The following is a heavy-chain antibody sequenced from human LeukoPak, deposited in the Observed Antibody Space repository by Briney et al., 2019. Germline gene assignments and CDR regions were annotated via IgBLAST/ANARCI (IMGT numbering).Heavy chain of an antibody. CDR3: ARDPLRGYSSSWYFDY. Sequence: PSQTLSLTCTVSGGSISSGSYYWSWIRQPAGKGLEWIGRIYTSGSTNYNPSLKSRVTISVDTSKNQFSLKLSSVTAADTAVYYCARDPLRGYSSSWYFDYWGQGTLGTVSS. J-gene: IGHJ4*02. CDR1: GGSISSGSYY. V-gene: IGHV4-61*02. CDR2: IYTSGST. D-gene: IGHD6-13*01.